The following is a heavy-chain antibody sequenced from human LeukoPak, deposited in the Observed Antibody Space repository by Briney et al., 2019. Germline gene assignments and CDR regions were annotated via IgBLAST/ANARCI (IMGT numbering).Heavy chain of an antibody. J-gene: IGHJ5*02. CDR2: TIPIFGTS. CDR1: GGIFSTYA. CDR3: AISGRVTTMQRRFDP. V-gene: IGHV1-69*13. Sequence: GASVKVSCKASGGIFSTYAISWVRQAPGQGLEWMGGTIPIFGTSHYAQKFQGRVTITADESSSTAYMELSSLRSEDTAVYYCAISGRVTTMQRRFDPWGQGTLVTVSS. D-gene: IGHD1-14*01.